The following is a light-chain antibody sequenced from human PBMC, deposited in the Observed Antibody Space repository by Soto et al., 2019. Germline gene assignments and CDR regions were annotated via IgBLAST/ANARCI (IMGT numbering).Light chain of an antibody. V-gene: IGLV1-44*01. CDR3: AAWDDSLNAVV. J-gene: IGLJ2*01. CDR1: ASNLGGNP. Sequence: QPVLTQPPSVSGTPGQKVSISCSGSASNLGGNPVNWYQHLPGAAPKLLIYTNHQRPSGVPDRFSGSKSGTSASLAISGLRSEYEAIFYCAAWDDSLNAVVFGGGTKLTDL. CDR2: TNH.